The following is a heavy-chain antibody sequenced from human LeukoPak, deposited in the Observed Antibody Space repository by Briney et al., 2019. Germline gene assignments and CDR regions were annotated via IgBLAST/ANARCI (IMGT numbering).Heavy chain of an antibody. Sequence: PGGSLRLSCAVSGYTFRSHFMHGVRQAPGKGLEWVAAICYDGSDKYYADSVKGRVTISRDNSKNMLYLQMDSLRGEDTALYYCARLWGSVSGYFDYWGQGTLVTVSS. CDR2: ICYDGSDK. J-gene: IGHJ4*02. V-gene: IGHV3-33*01. CDR3: ARLWGSVSGYFDY. D-gene: IGHD2-21*01. CDR1: GYTFRSHF.